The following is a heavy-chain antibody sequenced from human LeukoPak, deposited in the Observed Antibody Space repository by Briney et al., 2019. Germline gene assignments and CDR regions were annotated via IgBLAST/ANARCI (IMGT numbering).Heavy chain of an antibody. Sequence: GGSLRLSCAASGFTFGSYAMHWVRQAPGKGLEWVALISFDESNKYYADSVKGRFTISRDNYKNTLYLQMNSLRVEDTAVYYCATELRIGATGYLFAFDIWGQGTMVTVSS. J-gene: IGHJ3*02. V-gene: IGHV3-30*03. CDR2: ISFDESNK. CDR1: GFTFGSYA. D-gene: IGHD1-1*01. CDR3: ATELRIGATGYLFAFDI.